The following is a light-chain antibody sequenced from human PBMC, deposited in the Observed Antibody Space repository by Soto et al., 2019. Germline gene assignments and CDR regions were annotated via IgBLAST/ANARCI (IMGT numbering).Light chain of an antibody. CDR1: QSVSSY. CDR2: GAF. CDR3: QHFSNWPRT. J-gene: IGKJ2*01. Sequence: EIVMTQSPATLSMSPGERATLSCRAIQSVSSYLAWYQQKPGQAPRLRIYGAFTRATGIQARFSGSGSGTEFTLTISRLQSEDYAVYYCQHFSNWPRTFGQGTKLEIK. V-gene: IGKV3-15*01.